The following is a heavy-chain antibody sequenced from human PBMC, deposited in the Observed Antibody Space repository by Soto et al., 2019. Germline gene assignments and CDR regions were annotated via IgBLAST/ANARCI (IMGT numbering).Heavy chain of an antibody. CDR2: ISGIGGST. CDR3: ARGSSGYISSWYYFDY. D-gene: IGHD6-13*01. Sequence: GGSLRLSCAASGFTFTYYALSWVRQAPGKGLEWVATISGIGGSTYLADSVKGRLSISRDNSKNTVSLLMNSLRAEDTAVYFCARGSSGYISSWYYFDYWGLGTLVTVSS. J-gene: IGHJ4*02. CDR1: GFTFTYYA. V-gene: IGHV3-23*01.